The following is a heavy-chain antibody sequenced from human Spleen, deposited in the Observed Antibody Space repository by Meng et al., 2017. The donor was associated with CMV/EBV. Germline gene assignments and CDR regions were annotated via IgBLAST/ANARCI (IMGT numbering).Heavy chain of an antibody. V-gene: IGHV3-53*01. J-gene: IGHJ6*02. D-gene: IGHD6-13*01. Sequence: GGSLRLSCAASGFTVSSNYMSWVRQAPGKGLEWVSVIYSGGSTYYADSVKGRFTISRDNSKNTLYLQMNSLRAEDTAVYYCARGGGVAAAGRGMDVWGQGTTVTVSS. CDR1: GFTVSSNY. CDR2: IYSGGST. CDR3: ARGGGVAAAGRGMDV.